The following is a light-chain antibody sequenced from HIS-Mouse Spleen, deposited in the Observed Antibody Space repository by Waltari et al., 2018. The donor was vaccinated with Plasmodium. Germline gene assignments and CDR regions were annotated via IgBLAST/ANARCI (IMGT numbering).Light chain of an antibody. CDR1: QSVSSN. J-gene: IGKJ2*01. CDR2: GAS. V-gene: IGKV3-15*01. CDR3: QQYNNWPPYT. Sequence: EIVMTQSPATLSVSPGERATLSCRASQSVSSNLAWYQQNPGQAPRLLIYGASTRATGIPARCSGSGSGTEFTLTISSMQSEDFAVYYCQQYNNWPPYTFGQGTKLEIK.